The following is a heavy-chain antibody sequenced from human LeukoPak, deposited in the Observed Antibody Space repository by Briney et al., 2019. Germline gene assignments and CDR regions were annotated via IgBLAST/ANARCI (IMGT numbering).Heavy chain of an antibody. CDR1: GFTFSSYA. CDR2: ISGSGGST. D-gene: IGHD3-10*01. J-gene: IGHJ5*02. V-gene: IGHV3-23*01. Sequence: GGSLRLSCAASGFTFSSYAMSWVRQAPGKGLEWVSAISGSGGSTYYADSVKGRFTISRDNSKNTLYLRMNSLRAEDTAVYYCAKDPHYYGSGSYSSWGQGTLVTVSS. CDR3: AKDPHYYGSGSYSS.